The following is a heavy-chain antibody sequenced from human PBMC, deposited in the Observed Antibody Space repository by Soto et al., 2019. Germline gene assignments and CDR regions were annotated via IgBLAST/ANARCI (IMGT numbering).Heavy chain of an antibody. D-gene: IGHD2-21*02. V-gene: IGHV3-53*01. CDR2: IYSGGST. CDR3: ARRTVVTPYWYFDL. CDR1: GFTVSSNY. Sequence: EVQLVESGGDLIQPGGSLRLSCAASGFTVSSNYMSWVRQAPGKGLEWVSLIYSGGSTYYADSVKGRFTISRDNSENPLYLQMNSLRAEDTAVYYCARRTVVTPYWYFDLWGRGTLVTVSS. J-gene: IGHJ2*01.